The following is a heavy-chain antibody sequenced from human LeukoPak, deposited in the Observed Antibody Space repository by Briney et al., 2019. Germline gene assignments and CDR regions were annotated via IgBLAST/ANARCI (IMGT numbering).Heavy chain of an antibody. J-gene: IGHJ4*02. Sequence: SETLSLTCTVSGGSISSYYWSWIRQPPGKGLEWIGYIYYSGSTNYNPSLKSRVTISVDTSKNQFSLKLSSVTAADTAVYYYARERRMRGFDYWGQGTLVTVSS. D-gene: IGHD2-15*01. V-gene: IGHV4-59*01. CDR3: ARERRMRGFDY. CDR1: GGSISSYY. CDR2: IYYSGST.